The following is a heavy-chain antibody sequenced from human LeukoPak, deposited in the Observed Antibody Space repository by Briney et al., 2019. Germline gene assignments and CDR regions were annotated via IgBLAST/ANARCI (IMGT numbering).Heavy chain of an antibody. Sequence: GGSLRLSCAASGFTFSSYAMSWVRQAPGKGLEWVSAISNSGGFTYYADSVKGRFTISGDNFKNTLYLQMNSLRAEDTAVYYCAKGNSGSAYDALDIWGQGTTVTVSS. J-gene: IGHJ3*02. CDR3: AKGNSGSAYDALDI. CDR2: ISNSGGFT. CDR1: GFTFSSYA. V-gene: IGHV3-23*01. D-gene: IGHD1-26*01.